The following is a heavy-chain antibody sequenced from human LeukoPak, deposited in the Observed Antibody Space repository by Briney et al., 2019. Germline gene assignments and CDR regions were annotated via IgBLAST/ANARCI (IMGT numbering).Heavy chain of an antibody. V-gene: IGHV1-46*01. D-gene: IGHD2-21*02. CDR1: GYTFTSYY. J-gene: IGHJ4*02. CDR2: ISPSGGST. Sequence: ASGRVSCKAAGYTFTSYYMHGVRRAPGQGLEGRGIISPSGGSTSYAQKFQGRVTMTRDMSTSTVYMELSSLRSEDTAVYYCAREYGGGDHKYFDYWGQGTLVTVSS. CDR3: AREYGGGDHKYFDY.